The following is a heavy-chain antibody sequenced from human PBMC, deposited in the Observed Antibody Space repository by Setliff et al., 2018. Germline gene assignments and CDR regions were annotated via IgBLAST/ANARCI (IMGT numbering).Heavy chain of an antibody. CDR2: ISRGGSTI. Sequence: PGGSLRLSCAASGFTFSDYYMTWIRQAPGRGLEWVSYISRGGSTIYYADSVKGRFTISRDNARDSLFLQMSSLRAEDTAVYYCAREVVGAPSTFDIWGQGTMVTVSS. V-gene: IGHV3-11*04. J-gene: IGHJ3*02. CDR3: AREVVGAPSTFDI. CDR1: GFTFSDYY. D-gene: IGHD1-26*01.